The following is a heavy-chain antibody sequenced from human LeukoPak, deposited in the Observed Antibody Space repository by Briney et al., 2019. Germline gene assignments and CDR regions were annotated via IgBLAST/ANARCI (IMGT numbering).Heavy chain of an antibody. V-gene: IGHV3-74*01. J-gene: IGHJ4*02. Sequence: GGSLRLSCAASGFTFSSYWMHWVRQAPGKGLVWVSRINSDGSSTSYADSVKGRFTISRDNAKNTLYLQMNSLRAEDTAVYYCATTGYYYGSVFKDYFDYWGQGTLVTVSS. CDR1: GFTFSSYW. CDR3: ATTGYYYGSVFKDYFDY. CDR2: INSDGSST. D-gene: IGHD3-10*01.